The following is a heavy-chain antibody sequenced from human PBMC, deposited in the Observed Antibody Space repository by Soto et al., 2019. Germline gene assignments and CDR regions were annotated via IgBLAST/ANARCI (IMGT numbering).Heavy chain of an antibody. V-gene: IGHV3-23*01. CDR2: FSGGGRT. CDR1: GFSFSNYA. Sequence: EVQLLESGGALVQPGGSLRLSCTASGFSFSNYALSWVRQAPGKGLEWVSTFSGGGRTYYADSVKGRFTIARDSSRNTVHLQISIVRPDDTAVYYCAKESMPEHYGDTLFDYWGQGTRVTVSS. J-gene: IGHJ4*02. D-gene: IGHD4-17*01. CDR3: AKESMPEHYGDTLFDY.